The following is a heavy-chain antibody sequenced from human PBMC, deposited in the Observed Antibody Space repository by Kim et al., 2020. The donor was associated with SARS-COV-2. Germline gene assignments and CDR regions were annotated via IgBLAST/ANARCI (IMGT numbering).Heavy chain of an antibody. CDR3: AKQGSAYGDFDH. CDR1: GFTFRTFA. Sequence: GGSLRLSCAASGFTFRTFAMHWVRQAPGKGLEWVAVVSSDGGNEFYADSVKGRFTISRDNSKNTLYLQMNSLNTEDTAAYYCAKQGSAYGDFDHWGQETLVTVSS. D-gene: IGHD4-17*01. CDR2: VSSDGGNE. J-gene: IGHJ4*02. V-gene: IGHV3-30*18.